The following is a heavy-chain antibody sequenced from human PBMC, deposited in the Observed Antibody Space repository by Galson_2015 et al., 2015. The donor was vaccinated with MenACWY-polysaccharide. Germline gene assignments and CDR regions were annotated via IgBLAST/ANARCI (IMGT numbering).Heavy chain of an antibody. CDR3: ARARSWSGFFAFDF. CDR2: IKQSGSEK. D-gene: IGHD3-3*01. CDR1: GFPFSDSW. V-gene: IGHV3-7*01. Sequence: SLRLSCAASGFPFSDSWMTWIRQAPGKGLEWVATIKQSGSEKYYVDSVEGRFTVSRDNAKNPLYLRMNSLRAEDTAVYYCARARSWSGFFAFDFWGQGTMVTVSS. J-gene: IGHJ3*01.